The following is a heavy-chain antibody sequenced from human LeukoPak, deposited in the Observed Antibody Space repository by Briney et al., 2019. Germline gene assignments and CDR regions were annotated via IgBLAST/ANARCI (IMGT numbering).Heavy chain of an antibody. D-gene: IGHD3-10*01. J-gene: IGHJ4*02. CDR2: ISAYNGNT. Sequence: ASVKVSCKASGYRFTSYGISWVRQAPGQGLEWMGWISAYNGNTNYAQKLQGRVTMTTDTSTSTAYMELRSLRSDDTAVYYCARDLTLGPSGGYWGQGTLVTVSS. CDR1: GYRFTSYG. V-gene: IGHV1-18*01. CDR3: ARDLTLGPSGGY.